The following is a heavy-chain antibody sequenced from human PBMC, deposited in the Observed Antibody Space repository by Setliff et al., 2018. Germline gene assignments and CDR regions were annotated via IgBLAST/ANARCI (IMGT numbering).Heavy chain of an antibody. CDR2: INHSGRT. J-gene: IGHJ4*02. Sequence: LSLTCAVYGGSFSAYYWSWVRQPPGKGLEWIGEINHSGRTTYNPSLKSRVTISVDTSKNQFSLKLNSVTAADTAVYFCARFGPLDLTGDWAFDSWGQGTLVTVSS. CDR3: ARFGPLDLTGDWAFDS. V-gene: IGHV4-34*01. CDR1: GGSFSAYY. D-gene: IGHD7-27*01.